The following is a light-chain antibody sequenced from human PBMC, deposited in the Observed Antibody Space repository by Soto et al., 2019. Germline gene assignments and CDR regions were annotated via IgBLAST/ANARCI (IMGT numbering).Light chain of an antibody. CDR2: AAS. CDR3: QQRSNWPPIT. V-gene: IGKV3-11*01. CDR1: QSVTNN. Sequence: EIVLTQSPGTLSLSPGERATLSCRASQSVTNNNLAWFQQKPGQAPRLLIHAASNRATGIPARFSGSGSGTDFTLTISSLEPEDFAVYYCQQRSNWPPITFGQGTRLEIK. J-gene: IGKJ5*01.